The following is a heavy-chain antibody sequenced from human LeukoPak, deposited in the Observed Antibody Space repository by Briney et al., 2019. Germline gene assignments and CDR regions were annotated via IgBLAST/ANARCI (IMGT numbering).Heavy chain of an antibody. CDR2: IKYDGDEE. V-gene: IGHV3-7*01. D-gene: IGHD6-13*01. CDR1: GFTFSDYW. CDR3: KSGGAAPGSFDN. J-gene: IGHJ4*02. Sequence: GGSLRLSCAASGFTFSDYWMSWMRQAPGKGLEWVANIKYDGDEEYYVDSVKGRFIISRDNAKSSLYLQLNSLRVEDTAVYYCKSGGAAPGSFDNWGQGTLVTVSP.